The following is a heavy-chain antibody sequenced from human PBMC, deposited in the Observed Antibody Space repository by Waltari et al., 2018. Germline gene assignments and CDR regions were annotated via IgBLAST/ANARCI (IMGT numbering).Heavy chain of an antibody. CDR1: GGSFSGYY. CDR3: ARGGDSSGYY. V-gene: IGHV4-34*01. D-gene: IGHD3-22*01. Sequence: QVQLQQWGAGLLKPSETLSLTCAVYGGSFSGYYWSWSRQPQGKGLEWIGEINHSGSTNYNPSLKSRVTISVDTSKNQFSLKLSSVTAADTAVYYCARGGDSSGYYWGQGTLVTVSS. J-gene: IGHJ4*02. CDR2: INHSGST.